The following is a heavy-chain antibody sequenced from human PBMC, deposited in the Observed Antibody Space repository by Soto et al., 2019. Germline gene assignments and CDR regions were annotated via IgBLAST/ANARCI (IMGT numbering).Heavy chain of an antibody. CDR1: GGSISSGGYY. CDR3: ARVSRGQLERPRDYYYMDV. CDR2: IYYSGST. J-gene: IGHJ6*03. V-gene: IGHV4-31*03. D-gene: IGHD1-1*01. Sequence: QVQLQESGPGLVKPSQTLSLTCTVSGGSISSGGYYWSWIRQHPGKGLEGIGYIYYSGSTYYNPSLKSRVTISVDTSKNQFSLKLSSVTAADTAVYYCARVSRGQLERPRDYYYMDVWGKGTTVTVSS.